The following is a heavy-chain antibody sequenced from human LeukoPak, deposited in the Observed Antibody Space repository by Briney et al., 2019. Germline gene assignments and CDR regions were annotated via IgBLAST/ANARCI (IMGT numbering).Heavy chain of an antibody. CDR2: ISNDGNNK. Sequence: PGGSLRLSCVASGFTFGSYGMHWVRQAPGKGLDWVAVISNDGNNKYYTDSVKGRFTISRDNSKNTLYLQMNNLRAEDTAVYYCAKDDGYCSADCSYWGYGMDVWGQGTTVTVSS. V-gene: IGHV3-30*18. J-gene: IGHJ6*02. D-gene: IGHD2-15*01. CDR1: GFTFGSYG. CDR3: AKDDGYCSADCSYWGYGMDV.